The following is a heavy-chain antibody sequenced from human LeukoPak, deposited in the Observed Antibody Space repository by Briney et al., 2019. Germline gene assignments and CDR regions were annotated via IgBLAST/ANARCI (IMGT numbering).Heavy chain of an antibody. CDR2: IYYSGST. D-gene: IGHD2-15*01. Sequence: SETLSLTCTVSGGSISSSSYYWGWIRQPPGKGLEWIGSIYYSGSTYYNPSLKSRVTISVDTSKNQFSLKLSSVTAADTAVYYCARVMVVAPYKDYWGQGTLVTVSS. CDR3: ARVMVVAPYKDY. V-gene: IGHV4-39*07. CDR1: GGSISSSSYY. J-gene: IGHJ4*02.